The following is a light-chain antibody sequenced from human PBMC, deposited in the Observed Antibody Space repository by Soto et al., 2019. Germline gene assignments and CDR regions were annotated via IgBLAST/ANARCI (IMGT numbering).Light chain of an antibody. Sequence: DIQMTQSPSTLSASIGDRVTITCRASQSVTSNLYWYQQKFGETPKLLMYAASNLQGGVPSRFSGSGSGTDFTLTISSLQPEDFATYYCQQYYSSPYTFGQGTKVEV. J-gene: IGKJ2*01. V-gene: IGKV1-39*01. CDR3: QQYYSSPYT. CDR1: QSVTSN. CDR2: AAS.